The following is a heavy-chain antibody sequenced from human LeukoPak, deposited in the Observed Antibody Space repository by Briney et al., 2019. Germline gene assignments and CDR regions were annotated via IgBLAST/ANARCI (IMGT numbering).Heavy chain of an antibody. Sequence: GRSLRLSCAASGFTFSSYAMHWVREAPGKGLEWVAVISYDGSNKYYADSVKGRFTISRDNSKNTLYLQMNSLRAEDTAVYYCARAGDLYYDFWSGSDFDYWGQGTLVTVSS. CDR1: GFTFSSYA. CDR2: ISYDGSNK. V-gene: IGHV3-30-3*01. D-gene: IGHD3-3*01. J-gene: IGHJ4*02. CDR3: ARAGDLYYDFWSGSDFDY.